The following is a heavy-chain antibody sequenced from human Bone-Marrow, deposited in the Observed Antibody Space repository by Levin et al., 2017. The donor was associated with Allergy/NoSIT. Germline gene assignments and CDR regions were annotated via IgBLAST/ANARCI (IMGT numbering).Heavy chain of an antibody. CDR3: AREAYGSGSSNFDY. D-gene: IGHD3-10*01. CDR1: GYTFTSYY. CDR2: INPSGGST. Sequence: ASVKVSCKASGYTFTSYYIHWVRQAPGQGLEWMGLINPSGGSTTYAQKLQGRVTMTRDTSTSTVYMELSSLRSEDTAVYYCAREAYGSGSSNFDYWGQGTLVTVSS. J-gene: IGHJ4*02. V-gene: IGHV1-46*01.